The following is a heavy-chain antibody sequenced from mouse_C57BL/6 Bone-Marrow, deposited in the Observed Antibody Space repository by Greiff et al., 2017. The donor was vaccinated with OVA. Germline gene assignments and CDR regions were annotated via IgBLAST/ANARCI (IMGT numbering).Heavy chain of an antibody. CDR1: GYTFTDYY. J-gene: IGHJ2*01. Sequence: EVQLEQSGPELVKPGASVKISCKASGYTFTDYYMNWVKQSHGKSLEWIGDINPNNGGTSYNQKFKGKATLTVDKSDSTVYMELRSLTSEDSAVYYCARDFFWGQGTTLTVSS. CDR3: ARDFF. CDR2: INPNNGGT. V-gene: IGHV1-26*01.